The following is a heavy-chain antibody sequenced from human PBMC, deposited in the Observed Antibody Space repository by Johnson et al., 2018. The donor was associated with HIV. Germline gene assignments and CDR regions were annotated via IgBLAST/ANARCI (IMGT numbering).Heavy chain of an antibody. J-gene: IGHJ3*02. CDR3: AGENLPGIAVYGGAFDI. V-gene: IGHV3-74*02. D-gene: IGHD6-19*01. CDR2: MTSDGSST. CDR1: GFTLSSYW. Sequence: MQLVESGGGLVQPGGSLRLSCAASGFTLSSYWIHWVRQAPGKGLVWVSRMTSDGSSTSYADSVKGRLTISRDNAKNSLYVQMSSLRAEDTAVYFCAGENLPGIAVYGGAFDIWGQGTMVTVSS.